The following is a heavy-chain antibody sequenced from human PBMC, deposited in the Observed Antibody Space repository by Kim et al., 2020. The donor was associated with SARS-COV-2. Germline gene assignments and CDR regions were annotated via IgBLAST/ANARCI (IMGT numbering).Heavy chain of an antibody. D-gene: IGHD6-19*01. CDR3: ARGVQQWLVEAGNWFDP. V-gene: IGHV6-1*01. Sequence: SQTLSLTCAISGDSVSSNSAAWNWIRQSPSRGLEWLGRTYYRSKWYNDYAVSVKSRITINPDTSKNQFSLQLNSVTPEDTAVYYCARGVQQWLVEAGNWFDPWGQGTLVTVSS. CDR2: TYYRSKWYN. CDR1: GDSVSSNSAA. J-gene: IGHJ5*02.